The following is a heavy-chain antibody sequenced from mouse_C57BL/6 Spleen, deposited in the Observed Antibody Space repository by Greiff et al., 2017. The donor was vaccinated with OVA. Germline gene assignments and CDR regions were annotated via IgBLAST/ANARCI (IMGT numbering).Heavy chain of an antibody. CDR3: ARDGNDYLAWFAY. J-gene: IGHJ3*01. V-gene: IGHV2-2*01. Sequence: QVQLKQSGPGLVQPSQSLSITCTVSGFSLTSYGVHWVRQSPGKGLEWLGVIWSGGSTDYNAAFISRLSISKDNSKSQVFFKMNSLQADDTAIYYCARDGNDYLAWFAYWGQGTLVTVSA. CDR2: IWSGGST. CDR1: GFSLTSYG. D-gene: IGHD2-4*01.